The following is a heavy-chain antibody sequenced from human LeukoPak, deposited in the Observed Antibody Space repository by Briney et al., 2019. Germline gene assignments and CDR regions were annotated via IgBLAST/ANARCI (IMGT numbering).Heavy chain of an antibody. CDR1: GGSISSSNYY. V-gene: IGHV4-39*01. J-gene: IGHJ4*02. Sequence: PSETLSLTCTVSGGSISSSNYYWGWIRQPPGKGLEWIGSIYYSGSTYYNPSLKSGVTISVDTSKNQFSLNLSSLTAADTAVYYCARQVPGGYNLYYFNYWGQGTLVTVSS. CDR2: IYYSGST. D-gene: IGHD5-24*01. CDR3: ARQVPGGYNLYYFNY.